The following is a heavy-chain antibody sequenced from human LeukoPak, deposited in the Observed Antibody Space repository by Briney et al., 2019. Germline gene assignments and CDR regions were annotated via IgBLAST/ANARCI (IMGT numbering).Heavy chain of an antibody. CDR2: IWYDGSNK. J-gene: IGHJ4*02. Sequence: GGSLRLSCAASGFTFSSYGMHWVRQAPGKGLEWVAVIWYDGSNKYCADSVKGRFTISRDNSKNTLYLQMNSLRAEDTAVYYCARDQDGFGEFIDYWGQGTLVTVPS. D-gene: IGHD3-10*01. CDR3: ARDQDGFGEFIDY. CDR1: GFTFSSYG. V-gene: IGHV3-33*01.